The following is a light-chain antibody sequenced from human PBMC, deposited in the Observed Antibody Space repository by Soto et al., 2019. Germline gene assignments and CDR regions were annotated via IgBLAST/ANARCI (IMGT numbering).Light chain of an antibody. CDR1: QSLLHSNGNTY. J-gene: IGKJ5*01. V-gene: IGKV2-30*02. CDR2: KIS. CDR3: MQGTHWPLT. Sequence: EVVLTQSPLSLPVTPGEPASISCTASQSLLHSNGNTYLQWFQQRPGQSPRRLIYKISNRDSGVPDRFSGSGSGTDFTLQISRVEAEDVGVYYCMQGTHWPLTFGQGTRLEIK.